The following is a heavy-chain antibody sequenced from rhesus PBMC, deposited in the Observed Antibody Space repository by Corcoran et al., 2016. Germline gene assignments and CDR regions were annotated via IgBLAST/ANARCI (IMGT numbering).Heavy chain of an antibody. CDR1: GFTFSDYY. CDR3: TRGLLQFLDWLPYDY. CDR2: ITSDSRYR. V-gene: IGHV3S16*01. Sequence: EVQLVESGGGLVQPGGSLRLSCAASGFTFSDYYMSWVRQAPGKGLEWVSSITSDSRYRYYAASVKGRFTISIDNAKNSLSLQMNSLKTEDTAVYYCTRGLLQFLDWLPYDYWGQGVLVTVSS. D-gene: IGHD3-3*01. J-gene: IGHJ4*01.